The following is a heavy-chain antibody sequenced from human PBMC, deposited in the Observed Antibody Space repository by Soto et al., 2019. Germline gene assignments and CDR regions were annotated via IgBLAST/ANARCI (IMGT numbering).Heavy chain of an antibody. CDR2: ISGYNGNT. J-gene: IGHJ4*01. V-gene: IGHV1-18*04. CDR1: GYTFTSYG. D-gene: IGHD2-15*01. Sequence: QVQLVQSGGEVKKPGASVKVSCKASGYTFTSYGVSWVRQAPGQGLERMGWISGYNGNTKYAQNFQGRVTLTTDTSPSRAYMELRRLRSDDTAVYYCARDLLSNNVVGGTATPLDYWGHGTVVIVS. CDR3: ARDLLSNNVVGGTATPLDY.